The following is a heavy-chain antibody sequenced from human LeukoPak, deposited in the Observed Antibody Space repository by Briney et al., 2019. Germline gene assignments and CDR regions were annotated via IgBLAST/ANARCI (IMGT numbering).Heavy chain of an antibody. V-gene: IGHV4-39*07. CDR1: GASINSDTYY. Sequence: EPSETLSLTCTVSGASINSDTYYWGWIRQPPGKGLEWIGTHSHSGSAYYNPSLRSRITTSLDTSENQLSLKLYSVTAADTAIYYCARYQTGTMFAVWGQGTLVTISS. D-gene: IGHD1/OR15-1a*01. CDR3: ARYQTGTMFAV. CDR2: HSHSGSA. J-gene: IGHJ4*02.